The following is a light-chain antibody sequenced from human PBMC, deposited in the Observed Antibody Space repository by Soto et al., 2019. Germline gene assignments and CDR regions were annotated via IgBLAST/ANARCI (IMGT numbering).Light chain of an antibody. CDR3: QQYGSSPET. CDR2: GAS. Sequence: EIVLTHTPGTLSLSPGERATLSCRASQSVSSSYLAWYQQKPGQAPSLLIYGASSRATAIPDRFSGSGSGTDFTLTISRLEPEDFAVYYCQQYGSSPETFGQGTRLESK. CDR1: QSVSSSY. J-gene: IGKJ5*01. V-gene: IGKV3-20*01.